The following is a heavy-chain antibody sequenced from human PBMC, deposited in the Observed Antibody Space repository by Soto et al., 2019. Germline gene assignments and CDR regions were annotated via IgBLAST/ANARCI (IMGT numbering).Heavy chain of an antibody. Sequence: SETLSLTCTVYGGSISGYYWSWIRQPPGKGLEWIGYVYYSGSTTYNPSLKSRVTISADTYKNQFSLRLSSVTAADTAVYYCARDGQCCRGSTCSWYFQYWGQGALVTVSS. CDR3: ARDGQCCRGSTCSWYFQY. V-gene: IGHV4-59*01. CDR1: GGSISGYY. J-gene: IGHJ4*02. CDR2: VYYSGST. D-gene: IGHD2-15*01.